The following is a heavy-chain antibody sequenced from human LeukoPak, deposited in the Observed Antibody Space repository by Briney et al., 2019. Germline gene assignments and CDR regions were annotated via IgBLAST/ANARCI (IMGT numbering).Heavy chain of an antibody. Sequence: GGSLRLSCAASGFTFNSYSMNWVRRAPGKGLEWVSSISGSNSYIYYADSVKGRFTISRDNAKNSLYLQMNSLRAEDTAVYYCARDIRYSSGWKDAFDIWGQGTMVTVSS. J-gene: IGHJ3*02. D-gene: IGHD6-19*01. CDR1: GFTFNSYS. V-gene: IGHV3-21*01. CDR3: ARDIRYSSGWKDAFDI. CDR2: ISGSNSYI.